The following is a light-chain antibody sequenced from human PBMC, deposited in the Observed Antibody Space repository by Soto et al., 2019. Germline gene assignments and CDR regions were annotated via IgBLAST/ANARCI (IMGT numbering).Light chain of an antibody. Sequence: EIVLKLCPGTLFLSQGERATLSCRASQSVSSSYLAWYQQKPGQAPRFLIYGASSRATGIPDRFSGSGSGTDFTLTISILEPEDFAVYYCQQYVSSPLTFGGGTKVDIK. V-gene: IGKV3-20*01. CDR2: GAS. J-gene: IGKJ4*01. CDR3: QQYVSSPLT. CDR1: QSVSSSY.